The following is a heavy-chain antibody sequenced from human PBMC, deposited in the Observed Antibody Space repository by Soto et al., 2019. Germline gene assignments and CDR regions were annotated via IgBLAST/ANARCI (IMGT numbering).Heavy chain of an antibody. CDR2: IIPIFGTA. CDR3: ARDVYDSSGYYYDFDY. D-gene: IGHD3-22*01. Sequence: GASVKVSCKASGGTFSSYAISWVRQAPGQGLEWMGGIIPIFGTANYAQKFQGRVTITADESTSTAYMELSSLRSEDTAVYYCARDVYDSSGYYYDFDYWGQGTLVTVSS. J-gene: IGHJ4*02. CDR1: GGTFSSYA. V-gene: IGHV1-69*13.